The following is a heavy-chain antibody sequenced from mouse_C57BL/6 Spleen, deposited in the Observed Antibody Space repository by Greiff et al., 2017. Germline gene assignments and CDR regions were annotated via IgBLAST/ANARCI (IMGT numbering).Heavy chain of an antibody. CDR1: GYTFTSYW. V-gene: IGHV1-69*01. CDR3: ARSNDGYYSN. D-gene: IGHD2-3*01. CDR2: IDPSDSYT. J-gene: IGHJ2*01. Sequence: VQLQQSGAELVMPGASVKLSCKASGYTFTSYWMHWVKQRPGQGLEWIGEIDPSDSYTNYNQKFKGKSTLTVDKAASTAYMQLSSQTSEDSSVYYCARSNDGYYSNWGQGTTLTVSS.